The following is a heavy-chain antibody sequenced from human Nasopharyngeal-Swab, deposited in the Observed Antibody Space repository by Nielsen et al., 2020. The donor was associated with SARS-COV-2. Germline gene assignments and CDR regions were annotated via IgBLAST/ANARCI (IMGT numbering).Heavy chain of an antibody. V-gene: IGHV3-23*01. Sequence: GGSLGLSCAASGFTFSSYAMSWVRQAPGKGLEWVSAISGSGGSTYYADSVKGRFTISRDNSKNTLYLQMNSLRAEDTAIYYCARDEAGTANSGFDYWGQGTLVTVSS. CDR1: GFTFSSYA. CDR3: ARDEAGTANSGFDY. J-gene: IGHJ4*02. CDR2: ISGSGGST. D-gene: IGHD1-1*01.